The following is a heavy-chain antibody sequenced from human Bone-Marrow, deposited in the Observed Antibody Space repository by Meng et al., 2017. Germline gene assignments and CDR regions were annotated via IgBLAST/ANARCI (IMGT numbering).Heavy chain of an antibody. CDR3: ARGPTTMAHDFDY. V-gene: IGHV4-34*01. Sequence: QVNLQQWGAGLLKPSETLSLTRVVSGGSFSDYYWSWIRQPPGKGLEWIGEINHSGSTNYNPSLESRATISVDTSQNNLSLKLSSVTAADSAVYYCARGPTTMAHDFDYWGQGTLVTVSS. CDR2: INHSGST. D-gene: IGHD4-11*01. J-gene: IGHJ4*02. CDR1: GGSFSDYY.